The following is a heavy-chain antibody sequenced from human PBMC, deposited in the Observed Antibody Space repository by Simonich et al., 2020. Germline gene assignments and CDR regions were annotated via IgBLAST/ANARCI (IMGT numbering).Heavy chain of an antibody. J-gene: IGHJ4*02. D-gene: IGHD6-13*01. CDR3: TRSLHPYSSSRDY. CDR1: GLPFSGPA. V-gene: IGHV3-73*02. Sequence: EVQLVESGGGLVQPGGSLKLSCAASGLPFSGPALHWVRQASGKGLEGVGRMRRKANSYAKAYAAAVKGRFTISRDDSKNTAYLQMNSLKTEDTAVYYCTRSLHPYSSSRDYWGQGTLVTVSS. CDR2: MRRKANSYAK.